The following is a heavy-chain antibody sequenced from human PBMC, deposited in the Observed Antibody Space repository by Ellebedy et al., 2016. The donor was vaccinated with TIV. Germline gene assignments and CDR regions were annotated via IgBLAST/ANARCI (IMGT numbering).Heavy chain of an antibody. J-gene: IGHJ4*02. CDR1: GFIFSSFH. Sequence: GGSLRLXXVASGFIFSSFHINWVRQTPDKGLEWVSSTSGSGGRTDYADSVKGRFTISRDDSKTTVYLQMDSLGIDDTAMYYCAKWSGTFGGYYSDYWGQGTLVTVSS. D-gene: IGHD1-26*01. CDR3: AKWSGTFGGYYSDY. CDR2: TSGSGGRT. V-gene: IGHV3-23*01.